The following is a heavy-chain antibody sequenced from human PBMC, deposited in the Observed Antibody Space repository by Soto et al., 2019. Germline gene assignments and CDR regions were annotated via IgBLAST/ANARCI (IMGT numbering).Heavy chain of an antibody. V-gene: IGHV4-39*01. CDR2: IYYSGST. J-gene: IGHJ6*02. CDR1: SGSISSSSYY. D-gene: IGHD6-13*01. Sequence: SETLSLTCTVSSGSISSSSYYWGWIRQPPGKGLEWIGSIYYSGSTYYNPSLKSRVTISVDTSKNQFSLKLSSVTAADTAVYYCARQSGYSSSWYNYYGMDVWGQGTTVTVSS. CDR3: ARQSGYSSSWYNYYGMDV.